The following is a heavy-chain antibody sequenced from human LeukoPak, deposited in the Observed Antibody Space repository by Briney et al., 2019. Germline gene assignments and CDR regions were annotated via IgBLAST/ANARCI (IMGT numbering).Heavy chain of an antibody. CDR3: ARLPGYSSSWYKGDAFDI. J-gene: IGHJ3*02. V-gene: IGHV3-11*01. D-gene: IGHD6-13*01. CDR2: ISSSGSTI. CDR1: GFTFSDYY. Sequence: GGSLRLSCAASGFTFSDYYMSWIRRAPGKGLEWVSYISSSGSTIYYADSVKGRFTISRDNAKNSLYLQMNSLRAEDTAVYYCARLPGYSSSWYKGDAFDIWGQGTMVTVSS.